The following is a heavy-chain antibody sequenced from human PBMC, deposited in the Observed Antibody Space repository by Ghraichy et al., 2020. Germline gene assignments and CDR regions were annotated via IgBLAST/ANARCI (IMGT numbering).Heavy chain of an antibody. Sequence: GESLNISCAASGFTFSSYAMSWVRQAPGKGLEWVSAISGSGGSTYYADSVKGRFTISRDNSKNTLYLQMNSLRAEDTAVYYCAPHTYYYDSSGYYYFDYWGQGTLVTVSS. CDR2: ISGSGGST. D-gene: IGHD3-22*01. J-gene: IGHJ4*02. CDR3: APHTYYYDSSGYYYFDY. CDR1: GFTFSSYA. V-gene: IGHV3-23*01.